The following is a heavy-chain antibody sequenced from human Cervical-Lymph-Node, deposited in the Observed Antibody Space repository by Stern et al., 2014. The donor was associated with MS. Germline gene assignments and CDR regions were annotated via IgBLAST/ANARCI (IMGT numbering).Heavy chain of an antibody. J-gene: IGHJ4*01. V-gene: IGHV3-21*01. CDR3: ARGPYVSGTYYVDY. CDR1: GFTFSSYR. D-gene: IGHD3-10*01. Sequence: EVHLVESGGGLDKPGGSLRLSCKASGFTFSSYRINWVRQAPGKGLEWMSCISNTGGYNYYAGSVKGRFDISRGNAKNSLYLHMNMLRAEYSAVYYCARGPYVSGTYYVDYWGQGTLVTVSS. CDR2: ISNTGGYN.